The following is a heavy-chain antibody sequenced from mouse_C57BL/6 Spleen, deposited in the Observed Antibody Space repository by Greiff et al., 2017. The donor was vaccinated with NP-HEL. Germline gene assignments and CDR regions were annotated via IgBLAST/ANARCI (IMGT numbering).Heavy chain of an antibody. D-gene: IGHD2-1*01. CDR1: GFTFSDYY. CDR3: ARQDGNYAMDY. J-gene: IGHJ4*01. CDR2: ISNGGGST. Sequence: DVMLVESGGGLVQPGGSLKLSCAASGFTFSDYYMYWVRQTPEKRLEWVAYISNGGGSTYYPDTVKGRFTISRDNAKNTLYLQMSRLKSEDTAMYYCARQDGNYAMDYWGQGTSVTVSS. V-gene: IGHV5-12*01.